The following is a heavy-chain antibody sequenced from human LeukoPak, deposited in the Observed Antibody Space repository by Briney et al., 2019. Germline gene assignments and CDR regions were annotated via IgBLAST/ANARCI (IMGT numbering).Heavy chain of an antibody. Sequence: GGSLRLSCAASGFTFSRYPMHWVRQAPGKALEWVAVISYDGRNQYYTDSLKGRFTISRDNSKNTLFLQINSLREEDTAVYYCARDRNADQLHNWFDPWGQGTLVIVSS. CDR3: ARDRNADQLHNWFDP. D-gene: IGHD2-2*01. CDR2: ISYDGRNQ. CDR1: GFTFSRYP. V-gene: IGHV3-30*04. J-gene: IGHJ5*02.